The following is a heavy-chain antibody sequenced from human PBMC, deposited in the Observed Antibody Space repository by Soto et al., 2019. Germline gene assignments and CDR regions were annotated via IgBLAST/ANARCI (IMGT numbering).Heavy chain of an antibody. CDR1: GGTFSSYT. J-gene: IGHJ3*02. V-gene: IGHV1-69*02. CDR2: IIPILGIA. D-gene: IGHD2-21*02. CDR3: ASSYCGGDCFRDAFDI. Sequence: ASVKVSCKASGGTFSSYTISWVRQAPGQGLEWMGRIIPILGIANYAQKFQGRVTITADKSTSTAYTELSSLRSEDTAVYYCASSYCGGDCFRDAFDIWGQGTMVTVSS.